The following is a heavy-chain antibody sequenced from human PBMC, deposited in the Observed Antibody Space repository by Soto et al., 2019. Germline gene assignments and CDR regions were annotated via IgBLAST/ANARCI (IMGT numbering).Heavy chain of an antibody. Sequence: GPTLANPTQTLTLTCTFSGFSLSTSGMRVSWIRQPPGKALEWLARIDWDDDKFYSTSLKTRLTISKDTSKNQVVLTMTNMDPVDTATYYCARISPTYYYDSSGYYFDYWGQGTLVTVSS. CDR2: IDWDDDK. CDR3: ARISPTYYYDSSGYYFDY. D-gene: IGHD3-22*01. J-gene: IGHJ4*02. V-gene: IGHV2-70*04. CDR1: GFSLSTSGMR.